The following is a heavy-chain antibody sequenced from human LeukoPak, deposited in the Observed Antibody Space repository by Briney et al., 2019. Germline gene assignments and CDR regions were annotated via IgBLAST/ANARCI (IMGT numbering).Heavy chain of an antibody. CDR1: GFSFSDHS. D-gene: IGHD2-2*01. CDR3: ARAGLVFDY. J-gene: IGHJ4*02. V-gene: IGHV3-48*04. Sequence: GGSLRLSCATSGFSFSDHSMNWVRQAPGKGLEWVSYINEISSIRYYTDSVKGRFTISRDNAKNSLYLQMNSLRAEDTAVYYCARAGLVFDYWGQGTLVTVSS. CDR2: INEISSIR.